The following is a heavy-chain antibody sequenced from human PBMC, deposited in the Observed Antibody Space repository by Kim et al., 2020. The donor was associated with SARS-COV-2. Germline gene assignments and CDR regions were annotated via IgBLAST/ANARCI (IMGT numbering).Heavy chain of an antibody. CDR2: FSNNGGDT. V-gene: IGHV3-64*01. J-gene: IGHJ4*02. D-gene: IGHD3-16*01. CDR3: ARERGGYYFDY. CDR1: GFTFNIFF. Sequence: GGSLRLSCAASGFTFNIFFMHWVRQAPGKGLEYVSFFSNNGGDTNYANSVKGRFTISRDNSRNTLFLQMGDLRADDMAVYYCARERGGYYFDYWGQGTLVTVSS.